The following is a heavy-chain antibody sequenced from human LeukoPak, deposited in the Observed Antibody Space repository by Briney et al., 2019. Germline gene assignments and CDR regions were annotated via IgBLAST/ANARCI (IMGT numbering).Heavy chain of an antibody. CDR2: ISGSGGST. J-gene: IGHJ6*04. Sequence: GGSLRLSCAASGFTFNSYAMSWVRQAPGKGLEWVSVISGSGGSTYYADSVKGRFTISRDNSKNTLYLQMNSLRAEDTAVYYCAELGITTIGGVWGKGTTVTISS. D-gene: IGHD3-10*02. CDR3: AELGITTIGGV. V-gene: IGHV3-23*01. CDR1: GFTFNSYA.